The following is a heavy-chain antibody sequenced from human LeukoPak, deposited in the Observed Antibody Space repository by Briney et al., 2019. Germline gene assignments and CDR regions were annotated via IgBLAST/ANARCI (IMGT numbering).Heavy chain of an antibody. D-gene: IGHD3-10*01. Sequence: GGSLRLSCAASGFTSSSYSMNWVRQAPGKGLEWVSSISSSSSYIYYADSVKGRFTISRDNAKNSLYLQMNSLRAEDTAVYYCATLRGGDPRDWGQGTLVTVSS. CDR1: GFTSSSYS. V-gene: IGHV3-21*01. CDR2: ISSSSSYI. CDR3: ATLRGGDPRD. J-gene: IGHJ4*02.